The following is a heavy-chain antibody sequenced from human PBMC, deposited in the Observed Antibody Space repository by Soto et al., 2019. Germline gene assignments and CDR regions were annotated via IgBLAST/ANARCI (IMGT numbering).Heavy chain of an antibody. J-gene: IGHJ3*02. CDR1: VHTFTSYY. CDR2: INPSGGST. V-gene: IGHV1-46*03. D-gene: IGHD7-27*01. CDR3: AREPNWGSAFDS. Sequence: ASVRVSCKASVHTFTSYYMHWVRQAPGQGLEWMGIINPSGGSTSYAQKFQGRVTMTRDTSTSTVYMELSSLRSEDTAVYYCAREPNWGSAFDSWGQGTMVTVSS.